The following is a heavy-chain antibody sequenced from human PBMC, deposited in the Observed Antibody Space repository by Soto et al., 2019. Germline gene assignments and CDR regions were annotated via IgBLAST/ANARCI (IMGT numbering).Heavy chain of an antibody. D-gene: IGHD6-19*01. V-gene: IGHV3-53*01. J-gene: IGHJ3*02. Sequence: GGSLRLSCAASGFTVSSNYMSWVRQAPGKGLEWVSVIYSGGSTYYADSVKGRFTISRDNSKNTLYLQMNSLRAEDTAVYYCARVHSSGWVGAFDIWGQGTMVTVSS. CDR3: ARVHSSGWVGAFDI. CDR2: IYSGGST. CDR1: GFTVSSNY.